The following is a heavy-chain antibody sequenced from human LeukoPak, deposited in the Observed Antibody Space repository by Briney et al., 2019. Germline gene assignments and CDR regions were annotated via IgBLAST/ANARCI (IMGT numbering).Heavy chain of an antibody. CDR2: ISSSSSTI. V-gene: IGHV3-48*01. CDR3: ARDMYCSGGSCPFDY. Sequence: GGSLRLSCAASGFTFSSYSMNWVRQAPGKGLEWVSYISSSSSTIYYADSVKGRFTISRDNAKNSLYLQMNSLRAEDTAVYYCARDMYCSGGSCPFDYWGQGTLVTVSS. D-gene: IGHD2-15*01. CDR1: GFTFSSYS. J-gene: IGHJ4*02.